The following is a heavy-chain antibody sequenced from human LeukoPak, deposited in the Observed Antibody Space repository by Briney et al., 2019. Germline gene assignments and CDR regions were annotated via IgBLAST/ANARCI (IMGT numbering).Heavy chain of an antibody. V-gene: IGHV3-30*18. Sequence: GRSLRLSCAASGFTFSSYGMHWVRQAPGKGLGWVAVISYDGSNKYYADSVKGRFTISRDNSKNTLYLQMNSLRAEDTAVYYCAKVGGGSTWDIVVVVAATPVYYFDYWGQGTLVTVSS. CDR3: AKVGGGSTWDIVVVVAATPVYYFDY. CDR2: ISYDGSNK. CDR1: GFTFSSYG. D-gene: IGHD2-15*01. J-gene: IGHJ4*02.